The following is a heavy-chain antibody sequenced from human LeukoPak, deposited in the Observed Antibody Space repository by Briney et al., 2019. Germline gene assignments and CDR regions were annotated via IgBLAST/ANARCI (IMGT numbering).Heavy chain of an antibody. CDR1: GGSFSGYY. D-gene: IGHD6-19*01. CDR3: ATPGREAVAGLWY. CDR2: INHSGST. Sequence: SETLSLTCAVYGGSFSGYYWSWIRQPPGKGLEWIGEINHSGSTNYNPSLKSRVTISVDTSKNQFSLKLSSVTAADTAVYYCATPGREAVAGLWYWGQGTLVTVSS. J-gene: IGHJ4*02. V-gene: IGHV4-34*01.